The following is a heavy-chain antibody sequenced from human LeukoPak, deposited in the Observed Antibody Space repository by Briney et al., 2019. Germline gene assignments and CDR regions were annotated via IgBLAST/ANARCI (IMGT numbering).Heavy chain of an antibody. CDR2: INHSGST. D-gene: IGHD3-10*01. CDR3: ARGPAHYGSGSPPFDY. V-gene: IGHV4-34*01. Sequence: SETLSLTCAVYGGSFSGYYWSWIRQPPGKGLGWVGEINHSGSTNYNPSLKSRVTISVDTSKNQFSLKLSSVTAADTAVYYCARGPAHYGSGSPPFDYWGQGTLVTVSS. J-gene: IGHJ4*02. CDR1: GGSFSGYY.